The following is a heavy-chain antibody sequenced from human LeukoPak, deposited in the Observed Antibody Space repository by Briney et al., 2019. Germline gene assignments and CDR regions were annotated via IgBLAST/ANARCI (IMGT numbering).Heavy chain of an antibody. Sequence: KPSETLSLTCTVSGGSISSYYWSWIRQPPGKGLEWIGYIYYSGSTKYNPSLKSRVTISVDTSKNQFSLKLRSVNAADTAVYYCARETYYYDSSGYYLYYFDYWGQGTLVTVSS. CDR3: ARETYYYDSSGYYLYYFDY. J-gene: IGHJ4*02. D-gene: IGHD3-22*01. CDR2: IYYSGST. CDR1: GGSISSYY. V-gene: IGHV4-59*01.